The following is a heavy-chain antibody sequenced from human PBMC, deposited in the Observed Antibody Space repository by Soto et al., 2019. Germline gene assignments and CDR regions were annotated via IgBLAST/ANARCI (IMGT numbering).Heavy chain of an antibody. CDR2: ISGGGIDT. CDR3: ATPAPYRTSWYNTPVR. J-gene: IGHJ1*01. Sequence: GGSLRLSCAASGFSFRSYAMTWIRQAPGKGLEWVSTISGGGIDTYYVDSAKGRFTISRDNPNNMLYLQMNDLGVEDTAVYYCATPAPYRTSWYNTPVRWGQGILVPVS. D-gene: IGHD1-1*01. CDR1: GFSFRSYA. V-gene: IGHV3-23*01.